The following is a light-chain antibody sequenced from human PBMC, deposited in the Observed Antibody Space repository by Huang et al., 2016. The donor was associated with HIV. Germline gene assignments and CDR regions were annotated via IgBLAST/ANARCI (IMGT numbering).Light chain of an antibody. V-gene: IGKV3-15*01. CDR1: QSVSSK. Sequence: EIVMTQSPATLSVSPGERATLSCRASQSVSSKLAWYQQKPGQAPRLFIYGASTRANVIPPRFGGSGSGTDLTLTISRLQSEDVAVYYCQQYNNWPPYTFGQGTKLEIK. CDR2: GAS. J-gene: IGKJ2*01. CDR3: QQYNNWPPYT.